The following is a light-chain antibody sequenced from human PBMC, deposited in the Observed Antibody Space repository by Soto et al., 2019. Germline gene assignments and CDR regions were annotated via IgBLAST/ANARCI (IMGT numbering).Light chain of an antibody. CDR2: AAS. J-gene: IGKJ3*01. CDR3: QQLNTHPPWT. V-gene: IGKV1-9*01. Sequence: IQLTQSPSCLSASVGERVTITCRASQAISSYLAWYQQKPGKAPKLLIYAASTLQSGVPSRFSGSGSGTDFTLTISSLQPEDFATYYCQQLNTHPPWTFGPGTKVDIK. CDR1: QAISSY.